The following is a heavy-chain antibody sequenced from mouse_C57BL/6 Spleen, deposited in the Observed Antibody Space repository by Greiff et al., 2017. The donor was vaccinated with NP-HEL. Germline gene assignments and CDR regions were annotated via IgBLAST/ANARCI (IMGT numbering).Heavy chain of an antibody. CDR2: INPSSGYT. Sequence: VQLQQSGAELAKPGASVKLSCKASGYTFTSYWMHWVNQRPGQGLEWIGYINPSSGYTKYNQKFKDKATLTADKSSSTAYMQLRSLTYEDSAVYYCARSLTNYYHDYWGQGTTLTVSS. CDR3: ARSLTNYYHDY. V-gene: IGHV1-7*01. D-gene: IGHD2-1*01. CDR1: GYTFTSYW. J-gene: IGHJ2*01.